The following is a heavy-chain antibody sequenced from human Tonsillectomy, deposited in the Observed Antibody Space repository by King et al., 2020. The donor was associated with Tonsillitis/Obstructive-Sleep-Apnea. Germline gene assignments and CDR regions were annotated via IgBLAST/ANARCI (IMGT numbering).Heavy chain of an antibody. V-gene: IGHV4-39*01. CDR2: IYYSGST. CDR1: GGSISSSSYY. J-gene: IGHJ6*03. Sequence: QLQESGPGLVKPSETLSLTCTVSGGSISSSSYYWGWIRQPPGKGLEWIGSIYYSGSTYYNPSLKSRVTISVDTSKNQFSLKLGSVTAADTAVYYCARQQYYYYYMDVWGKGTTVTVSS. CDR3: ARQQYYYYYMDV.